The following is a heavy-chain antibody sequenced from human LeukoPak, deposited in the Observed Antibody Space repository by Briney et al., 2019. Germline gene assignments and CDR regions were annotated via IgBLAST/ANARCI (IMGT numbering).Heavy chain of an antibody. Sequence: ASVKVSCKTSGYTFTSYGISWVRRAPGQGLAWMGWINPYNGNTNYAQNLQGRVTMTTDTSTSTAYMELRSLRSDDTAVYYCARRGLTNEDTYCNSTGCYIASGDWFDPWGQGTLVTVSS. CDR2: INPYNGNT. V-gene: IGHV1-18*01. CDR3: ARRGLTNEDTYCNSTGCYIASGDWFDP. CDR1: GYTFTSYG. D-gene: IGHD2-2*02. J-gene: IGHJ5*02.